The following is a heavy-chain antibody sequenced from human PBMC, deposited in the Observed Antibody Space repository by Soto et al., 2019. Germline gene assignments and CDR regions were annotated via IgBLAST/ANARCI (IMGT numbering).Heavy chain of an antibody. Sequence: SETLSLTCTVSGGSISSGDYYWSWIRQPPGKGLEWIGYIYYSGSTYYNPSLKSRVTISVDTSKDQFSLKLSSVTAADTAVYYCARGSTTMGFDYWGQGTLVTVSS. D-gene: IGHD3-10*01. CDR2: IYYSGST. J-gene: IGHJ4*02. CDR3: ARGSTTMGFDY. CDR1: GGSISSGDYY. V-gene: IGHV4-30-4*01.